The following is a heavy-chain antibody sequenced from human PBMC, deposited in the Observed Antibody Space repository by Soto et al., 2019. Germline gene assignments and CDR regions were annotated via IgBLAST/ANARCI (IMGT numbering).Heavy chain of an antibody. CDR1: GFTFSCSS. D-gene: IGHD1-26*01. V-gene: IGHV3-73*01. CDR2: IRSKVNSYAT. J-gene: IGHJ4*02. Sequence: GGSLRLSCAASGFTFSCSSMHWVRQASGKGLEWVGGIRSKVNSYATAYAASVEGRFIISRDDSKKTTYQQMTSLKTEDTAVYYCTRRRTDRWDSWLGYWGEGTLVTVSS. CDR3: TRRRTDRWDSWLGY.